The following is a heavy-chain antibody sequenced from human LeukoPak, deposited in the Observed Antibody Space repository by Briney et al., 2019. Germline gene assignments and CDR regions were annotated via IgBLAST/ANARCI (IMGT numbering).Heavy chain of an antibody. V-gene: IGHV4-34*01. CDR2: ISHSGSS. D-gene: IGHD6-13*01. J-gene: IGHJ5*02. Sequence: TSETLSLTCAVYGGPFRGFFWSWIRQAPGKGLEWIGEISHSGSSNYNPSLKSRITISVDTSKNQFSLKLSSVTAADTAVYYCARGAAAGTGCWFDPWGQGTLVTVSS. CDR1: GGPFRGFF. CDR3: ARGAAAGTGCWFDP.